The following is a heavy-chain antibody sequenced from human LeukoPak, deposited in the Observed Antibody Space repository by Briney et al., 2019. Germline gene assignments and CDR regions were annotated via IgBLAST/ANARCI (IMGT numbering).Heavy chain of an antibody. J-gene: IGHJ6*02. CDR3: ARDQGRVTIFGVVPYGMDV. V-gene: IGHV4-59*01. D-gene: IGHD3-3*01. Sequence: SECLSLTCTVSGGSISSYYWSWIRQPPGKGMEWIGYIYYSGSTNYNPSLKTQFTISEDKSKNQFSLKLSSVTAADTAVYYCARDQGRVTIFGVVPYGMDVWGQGTTVTVSS. CDR2: IYYSGST. CDR1: GGSISSYY.